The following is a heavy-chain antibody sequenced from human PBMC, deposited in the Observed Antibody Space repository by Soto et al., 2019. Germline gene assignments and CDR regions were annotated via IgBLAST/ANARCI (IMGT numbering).Heavy chain of an antibody. V-gene: IGHV1-69*02. D-gene: IGHD2-21*02. CDR3: ARRRYCGADCYSKYYYGMDV. J-gene: IGHJ6*02. Sequence: QVHLVQSGAEMKKPGSSVKVSCQASGSTFSSYTVSWVRQAPGQGLEWMGRIIPVLGVTNYAPKFKGRVTITADKSQTTAYMELSSLRSGDTAVYYCARRRYCGADCYSKYYYGMDVWGQGTTVTVSS. CDR2: IIPVLGVT. CDR1: GSTFSSYT.